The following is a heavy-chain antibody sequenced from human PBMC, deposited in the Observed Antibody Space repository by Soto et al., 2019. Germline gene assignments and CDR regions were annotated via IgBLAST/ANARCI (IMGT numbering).Heavy chain of an antibody. CDR2: INHSGGT. V-gene: IGHV4-34*01. Sequence: SETLSLTCSVYGGSIGCYTWTWIRQAPGKGLDWIGEINHSGGTNYTSSLKSRVIISVDTTKNQFSIIVYSVTAADTAVYYCASDYDILTGPTRRVAFDIWGQGTMVTVSS. J-gene: IGHJ3*02. D-gene: IGHD3-9*01. CDR3: ASDYDILTGPTRRVAFDI. CDR1: GGSIGCYT.